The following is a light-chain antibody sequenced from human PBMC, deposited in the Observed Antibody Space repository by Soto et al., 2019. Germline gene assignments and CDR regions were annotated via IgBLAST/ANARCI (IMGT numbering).Light chain of an antibody. Sequence: EIVLTQSPATLSLSPGERATLSCRASQSVSSYLAWYQQKPGQAPRLLIYDASKRATGIPARFSGSGSGTDFTLTISGLEPEDFAVYYCQQRSNWLFTFGPGTKVDIK. CDR1: QSVSSY. CDR2: DAS. CDR3: QQRSNWLFT. V-gene: IGKV3-11*01. J-gene: IGKJ3*01.